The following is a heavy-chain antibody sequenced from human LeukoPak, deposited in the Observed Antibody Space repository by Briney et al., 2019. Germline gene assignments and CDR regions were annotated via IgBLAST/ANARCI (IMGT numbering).Heavy chain of an antibody. CDR3: AREGGSYAGRGMFDY. CDR2: IYYSGST. J-gene: IGHJ4*02. CDR1: GGSISNYY. V-gene: IGHV4-39*07. D-gene: IGHD1-14*01. Sequence: PSETLSLTCTVSGGSISNYYWGWIRQPPGEGLEWIGSIYYSGSTYYNPSLKSRVTISVDTSKNQFSLKLSSVTAADTAVYYCAREGGSYAGRGMFDYWGQGTLVTVSS.